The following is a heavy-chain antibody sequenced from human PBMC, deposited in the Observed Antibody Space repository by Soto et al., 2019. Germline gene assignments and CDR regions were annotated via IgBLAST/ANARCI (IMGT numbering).Heavy chain of an antibody. Sequence: LARKTSCYGFPRYGINCVRRPPREGREWMGWISAYNGNTNYAQKLQGRVTMTTDTSTSTAYMELRSLRSDDKAVYYCARPLTRVGATYDFWGQGTLVTVSS. V-gene: IGHV1-18*04. CDR3: ARPLTRVGATYDF. J-gene: IGHJ4*02. CDR1: CYGFPRYG. D-gene: IGHD1-26*01. CDR2: ISAYNGNT.